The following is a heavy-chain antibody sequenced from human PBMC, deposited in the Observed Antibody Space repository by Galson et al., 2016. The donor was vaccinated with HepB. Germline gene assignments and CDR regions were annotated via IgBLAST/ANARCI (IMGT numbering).Heavy chain of an antibody. Sequence: SVKVSCKASGFTFRSSAVQWVRQTRGDRLEWIGWIVVGSNTTNYAQKFQGRVIISSDMSTNTAYLELTTLTPDDTAVYYCAAESSFGAGDWGQGTLVTVSS. CDR1: GFTFRSSA. J-gene: IGHJ1*01. CDR2: IVVGSNTT. D-gene: IGHD3-16*01. CDR3: AAESSFGAGD. V-gene: IGHV1-58*01.